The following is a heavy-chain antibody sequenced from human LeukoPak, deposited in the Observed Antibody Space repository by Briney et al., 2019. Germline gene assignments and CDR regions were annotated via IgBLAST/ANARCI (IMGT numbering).Heavy chain of an antibody. J-gene: IGHJ6*03. CDR3: ARSVSYMDV. D-gene: IGHD4-17*01. Sequence: RRSLRLSCAASGFRFSSYGMHWVRQAPGKGLEWVAFIRFDGDIKYYGEAVKGRFTISRNNAENKVFLQMNNLRAEDTAVYFCARSVSYMDVWGQGTTVTVSS. V-gene: IGHV3-33*08. CDR2: IRFDGDIK. CDR1: GFRFSSYG.